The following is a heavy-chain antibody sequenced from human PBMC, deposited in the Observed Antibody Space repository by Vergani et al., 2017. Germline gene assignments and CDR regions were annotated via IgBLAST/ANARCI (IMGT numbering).Heavy chain of an antibody. CDR1: GGTFSSYT. J-gene: IGHJ6*02. V-gene: IGHV1-69*12. Sequence: QVQLVQSGAEVKKPGSSVKVSCKASGGTFSSYTISWVRQAPGQGLEWMGGIIPIFGTANYAQKFQGRVTITADESTSTAYMELSSLRSEDTAVYYCASGSVTMVRGPYVRYYYGMDVWGQGTTVTFSS. CDR2: IIPIFGTA. CDR3: ASGSVTMVRGPYVRYYYGMDV. D-gene: IGHD3-10*01.